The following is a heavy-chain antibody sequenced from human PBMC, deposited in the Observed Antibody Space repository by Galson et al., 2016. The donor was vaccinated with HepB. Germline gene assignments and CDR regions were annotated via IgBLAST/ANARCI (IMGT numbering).Heavy chain of an antibody. J-gene: IGHJ5*02. CDR1: GFTISNNY. CDR3: ARGGGAAAAA. V-gene: IGHV3-53*01. CDR2: IYSGGGT. D-gene: IGHD6-13*01. Sequence: SLRLSCAASGFTISNNYMSWVRQAPGKGLEWVSVIYSGGGTVYADSVKGRFTISRDSSKNTVYLQMNSLRVDDTAVYYCARGGGAAAAAWGQGILVTVSS.